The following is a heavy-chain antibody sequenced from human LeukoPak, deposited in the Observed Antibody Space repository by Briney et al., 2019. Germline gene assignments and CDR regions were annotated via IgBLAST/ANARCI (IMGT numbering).Heavy chain of an antibody. J-gene: IGHJ4*02. D-gene: IGHD3-22*01. V-gene: IGHV3-23*01. CDR2: ISGSGGST. CDR3: AKDGSTMIVVVIRLDY. CDR1: GFTFSSYA. Sequence: PGGSLRLSCAASGFTFSSYAMSWVRQAPGKGLEWASAISGSGGSTYYADSVKGRFTITRDNSKNTLYLQMNSPRAEDTAVYYCAKDGSTMIVVVIRLDYWGQGTLVTVSS.